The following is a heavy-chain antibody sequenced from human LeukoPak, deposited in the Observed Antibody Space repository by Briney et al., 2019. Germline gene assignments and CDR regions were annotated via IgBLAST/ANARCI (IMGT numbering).Heavy chain of an antibody. Sequence: ASVKVSCKASGYTFTGYYMHWVRQAPGQGLEWMGWINPNSGSTSYAQKFQGRVTMTRDMSTSTVYMELSSLRSEDTAVYYCARDHYYDSSGYDAFDIWGQGTMVTVSS. CDR1: GYTFTGYY. J-gene: IGHJ3*02. CDR3: ARDHYYDSSGYDAFDI. D-gene: IGHD3-22*01. V-gene: IGHV1-46*01. CDR2: INPNSGST.